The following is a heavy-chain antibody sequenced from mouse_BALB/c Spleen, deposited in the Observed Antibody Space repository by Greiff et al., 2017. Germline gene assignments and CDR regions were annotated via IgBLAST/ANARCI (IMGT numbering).Heavy chain of an antibody. Sequence: EVKLVESGPGLVKPSQSLSLTCTVTGYSITSDYAWNWIRQFPGNPLEWMGYISYSGSTSYNPSLKSRISITRDTSKNQFFLQLNSVTTEDTATYYCGTARATSHAMDYWGQGTSVTVSS. CDR1: GYSITSDYA. CDR3: GTARATSHAMDY. CDR2: ISYSGST. D-gene: IGHD3-2*01. J-gene: IGHJ4*01. V-gene: IGHV3-2*02.